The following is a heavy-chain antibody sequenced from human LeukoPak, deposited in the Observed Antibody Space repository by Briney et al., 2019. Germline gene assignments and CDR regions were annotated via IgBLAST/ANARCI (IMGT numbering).Heavy chain of an antibody. CDR3: ASMTTVTPIDYYYGMDV. Sequence: SETLSLTCTVSGGSISSHYWSWIRQPAGKGLEWIGRIHSRGSTNYIPSLKSRVTLSVDTSKNQFSLRLSSVTAADTAVYYCASMTTVTPIDYYYGMDVWGQGTTVTVSS. CDR1: GGSISSHY. J-gene: IGHJ6*02. CDR2: IHSRGST. D-gene: IGHD4-17*01. V-gene: IGHV4-4*07.